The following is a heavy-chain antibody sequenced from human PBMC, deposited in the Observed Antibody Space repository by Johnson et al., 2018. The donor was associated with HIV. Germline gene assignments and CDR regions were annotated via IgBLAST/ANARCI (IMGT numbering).Heavy chain of an antibody. D-gene: IGHD1-26*01. J-gene: IGHJ3*02. Sequence: VQLVESGGGVVQPGRSLRLSCAASGFTFSSYGMHWVRQAPGKGLEWVSVISGSSGSTIYYADSVKGRFTISRDNAKNSLYLQMNSLRAEDTALYYCAREGEWERRNLHAFDIWGQGTMVTVSP. CDR3: AREGEWERRNLHAFDI. CDR1: GFTFSSYG. CDR2: ISGSSGSTI. V-gene: IGHV3-48*04.